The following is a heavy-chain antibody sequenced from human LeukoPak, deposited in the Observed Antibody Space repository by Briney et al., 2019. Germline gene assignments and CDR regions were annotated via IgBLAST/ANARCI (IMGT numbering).Heavy chain of an antibody. D-gene: IGHD3-10*01. Sequence: GRSLRLSCAASGFTFSSYGMHWVRQAPGKGLEWVAVIWYDGSNKYYADSVKGRFTISRDNSKNTLYLQMNSLRAEDTAVYYCAGMYGSGSYSYYYYGTDVWGQGTTVTVSS. CDR2: IWYDGSNK. CDR3: AGMYGSGSYSYYYYGTDV. V-gene: IGHV3-33*01. CDR1: GFTFSSYG. J-gene: IGHJ6*02.